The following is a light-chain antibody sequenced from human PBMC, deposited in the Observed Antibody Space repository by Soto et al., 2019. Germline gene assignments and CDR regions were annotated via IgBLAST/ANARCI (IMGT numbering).Light chain of an antibody. CDR1: QSVSSSY. J-gene: IGKJ5*01. V-gene: IGKV3-20*01. Sequence: ELVLTQSPGPLSLSPAERATLSGSISQSVSSSYLAWYQQKPGQAPRLLIYGASSRATGIPDRFSGSGSGTDFTLTISRLEPEDVAVYYCQQYGSSFITFGQGTRLEI. CDR3: QQYGSSFIT. CDR2: GAS.